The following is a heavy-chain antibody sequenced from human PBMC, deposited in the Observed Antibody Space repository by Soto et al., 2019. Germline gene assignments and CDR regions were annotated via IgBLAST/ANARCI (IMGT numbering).Heavy chain of an antibody. Sequence: SETLSLTCTVSGGSISSSSYYWGWIRQPPGKGLEWIGSIYYSGSTYYNPSLKSRVTISVDTSKNQFSLKLSSVTAADTAVYYCARHTKKCGSYYDWCERFDYWGQGTLVTVSS. D-gene: IGHD1-26*01. V-gene: IGHV4-39*01. CDR2: IYYSGST. J-gene: IGHJ4*02. CDR1: GGSISSSSYY. CDR3: ARHTKKCGSYYDWCERFDY.